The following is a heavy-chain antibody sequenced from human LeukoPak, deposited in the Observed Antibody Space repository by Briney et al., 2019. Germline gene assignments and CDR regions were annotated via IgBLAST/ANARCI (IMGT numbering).Heavy chain of an antibody. CDR1: GFTFRAFF. D-gene: IGHD6-19*01. Sequence: PGGSLSLSCGASGFTFRAFFMDWGRLTPGKGLKWIGRSRNKTRSYGTAYPASVQGRFTISRDESLNSLYLHMNSLKTADTAVYYCSRVVSVAGSDYLDYWGQGTLVTVSS. CDR2: SRNKTRSYGT. J-gene: IGHJ4*02. CDR3: SRVVSVAGSDYLDY. V-gene: IGHV3-72*01.